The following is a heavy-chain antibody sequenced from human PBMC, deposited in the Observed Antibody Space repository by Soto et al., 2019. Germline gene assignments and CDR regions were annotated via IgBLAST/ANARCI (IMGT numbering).Heavy chain of an antibody. CDR1: GYTFTSYD. J-gene: IGHJ4*02. CDR3: ARGIAAAKPFDY. CDR2: MNPNSGNT. D-gene: IGHD6-13*01. Sequence: QVQLVQSGAEVKKPGASVKVSCKASGYTFTSYDINWVRQATGQGLEWMGWMNPNSGNTGYAQKFQVRVTLTRNTSISTAYMELSSLRSEDTAVYYCARGIAAAKPFDYWGQGTLVTVSS. V-gene: IGHV1-8*01.